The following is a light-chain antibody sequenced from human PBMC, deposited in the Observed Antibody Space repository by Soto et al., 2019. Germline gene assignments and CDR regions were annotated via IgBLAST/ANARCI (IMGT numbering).Light chain of an antibody. V-gene: IGLV1-44*01. Sequence: QSVLTRPPSTSGTPGQRVTISCSGSRSNIGSNTVNWYQHLPGTAPKLLVYSDNQRPSGVPDRFSGSKSGTSASLAISGLQSEDEADYYCASWDDSRGGLWVFGGGTKLTVL. CDR1: RSNIGSNT. CDR2: SDN. CDR3: ASWDDSRGGLWV. J-gene: IGLJ3*02.